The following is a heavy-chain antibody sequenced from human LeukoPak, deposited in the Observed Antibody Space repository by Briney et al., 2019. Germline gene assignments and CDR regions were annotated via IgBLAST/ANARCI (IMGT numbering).Heavy chain of an antibody. V-gene: IGHV4-4*02. D-gene: IGHD1-14*01. CDR2: IYHSGRT. Sequence: PSGTLSLTCAVAGGSISSGNWWTWVRQPPGKGLEWIGEIYHSGRTNYSPSLKSRVTISVDKSKNQFSLKLNSVTAADTAVYYCAIRTPNPSEYWGQGTLVTVSS. CDR3: AIRTPNPSEY. J-gene: IGHJ4*02. CDR1: GGSISSGNW.